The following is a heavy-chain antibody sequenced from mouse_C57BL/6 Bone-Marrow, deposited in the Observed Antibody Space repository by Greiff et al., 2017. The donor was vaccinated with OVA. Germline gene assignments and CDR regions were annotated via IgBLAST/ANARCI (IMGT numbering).Heavy chain of an antibody. Sequence: QVQLQQSGAELVRPGASVTLSCKASGYTFTDYEMHWVKQTPVHGLEWIGAIDPETGGTGYNQKFKGKATLTADKSSSTAYMELRSLTSEDSAVYYCTRGDGNYRNYYAMDYWGQGTSVTVSS. J-gene: IGHJ4*01. CDR1: GYTFTDYE. CDR3: TRGDGNYRNYYAMDY. CDR2: IDPETGGT. V-gene: IGHV1-15*01. D-gene: IGHD2-1*01.